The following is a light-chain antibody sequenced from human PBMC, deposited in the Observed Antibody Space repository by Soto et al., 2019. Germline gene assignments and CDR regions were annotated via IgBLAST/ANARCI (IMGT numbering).Light chain of an antibody. Sequence: EIVLTQSPATLSLSPGERDTLSCRASQSVSRYLAWYQQKPGQAPRLLIYDTSNRATGSPARFSGSGSGTGFTLTISSLEPEDAAVYYCQQRSNWPPITFGQGTRLEIK. J-gene: IGKJ5*01. V-gene: IGKV3-11*01. CDR1: QSVSRY. CDR3: QQRSNWPPIT. CDR2: DTS.